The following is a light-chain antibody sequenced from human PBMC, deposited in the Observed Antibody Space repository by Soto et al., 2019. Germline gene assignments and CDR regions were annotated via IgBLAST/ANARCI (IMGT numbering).Light chain of an antibody. Sequence: QSALTQPASVSGSPGQSITISCTGTSSDLDDYSSVSWYQQHPGKAPKLMIYEVSNRPSGVSNRFSASKSGNTASLTISGLQAEDEADYYCSSYMTSRSVFGTGTKVTVL. V-gene: IGLV2-14*01. CDR1: SSDLDDYSS. CDR2: EVS. J-gene: IGLJ1*01. CDR3: SSYMTSRSV.